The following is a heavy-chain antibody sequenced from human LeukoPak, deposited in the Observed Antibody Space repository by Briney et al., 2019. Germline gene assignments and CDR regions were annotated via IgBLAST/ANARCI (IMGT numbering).Heavy chain of an antibody. CDR2: INHSGST. Sequence: SETLSLTCAVYGGSFSGYYWSWVRQPPGKGLEWIGEINHSGSTNYNPSLKSRVTISVDTSKNQFSLKLSSVTAADTAVYYCASYDSSYNWFDPWGQGTLVTVSS. CDR1: GGSFSGYY. V-gene: IGHV4-34*01. CDR3: ASYDSSYNWFDP. J-gene: IGHJ5*02. D-gene: IGHD3-22*01.